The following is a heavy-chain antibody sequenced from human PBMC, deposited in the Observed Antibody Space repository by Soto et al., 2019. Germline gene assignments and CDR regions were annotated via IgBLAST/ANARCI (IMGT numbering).Heavy chain of an antibody. CDR3: VRVDKFSGGWS. V-gene: IGHV3-30*14. CDR2: ISHDGKNE. Sequence: QVQLVESGGGVVQPGRSLRLSCAASGFTFSSYAMHWVRRAPGKGLEWVAAISHDGKNEFHADSVKGRFTVSRDNAKNIVYLQMDSLRPDDTALFYCVRVDKFSGGWSWGQGTEVTVSS. D-gene: IGHD6-19*01. CDR1: GFTFSSYA. J-gene: IGHJ4*02.